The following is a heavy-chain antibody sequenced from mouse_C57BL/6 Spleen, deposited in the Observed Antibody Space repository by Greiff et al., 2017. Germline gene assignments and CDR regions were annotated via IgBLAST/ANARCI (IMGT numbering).Heavy chain of an antibody. CDR1: GYTFTSYW. J-gene: IGHJ4*01. V-gene: IGHV1-52*01. D-gene: IGHD2-3*01. CDR2: IDPSDSET. CDR3: ASEGGGYYDYYAMDY. Sequence: QVQLQQPGAELVRPGSSVKLSCKASGYTFTSYWMHWVKQRPIQGLEWIGNIDPSDSETHYNQKFKDKATLTVDKSSSTAYMQISSLTSEDSAVYYCASEGGGYYDYYAMDYWGQGTSVTVSS.